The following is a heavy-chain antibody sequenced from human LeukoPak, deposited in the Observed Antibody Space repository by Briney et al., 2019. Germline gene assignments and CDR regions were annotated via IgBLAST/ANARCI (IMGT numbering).Heavy chain of an antibody. J-gene: IGHJ4*02. CDR3: ATTGKYYYDSSGYRFFDY. CDR1: GGSFSGYY. D-gene: IGHD3-22*01. V-gene: IGHV4-34*01. CDR2: INHSGST. Sequence: SETLSLTCAVYGGSFSGYYWSWIRQPPGKGLEWIGEINHSGSTNYNPSLKSRVTISVDTSKNHFSLRLISVTAADTAMYYCATTGKYYYDSSGYRFFDYWGQGTLVTVSS.